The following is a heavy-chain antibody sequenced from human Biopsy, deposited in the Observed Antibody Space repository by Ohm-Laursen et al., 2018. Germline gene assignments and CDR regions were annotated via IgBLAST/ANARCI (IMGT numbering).Heavy chain of an antibody. CDR2: LWYDGTNK. Sequence: SLRLSCTASGFSFSSYGMHWVRQAPGKGLECVAVLWYDGTNKYYADSVKGRFTISRDNSKNTLYLQMNSLRAEDTAMYYCARPTNARAGGAPFDIWGQGTMVTVSS. J-gene: IGHJ3*02. CDR1: GFSFSSYG. CDR3: ARPTNARAGGAPFDI. D-gene: IGHD1-1*01. V-gene: IGHV3-33*01.